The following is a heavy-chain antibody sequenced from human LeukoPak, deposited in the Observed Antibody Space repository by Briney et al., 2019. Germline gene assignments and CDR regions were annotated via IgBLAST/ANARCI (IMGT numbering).Heavy chain of an antibody. CDR2: INSDASTT. J-gene: IGHJ4*02. D-gene: IGHD1-26*01. CDR3: TRVAGSGSVD. Sequence: GGSLRLSCAASGFTFSSYWMHWVRQAPGKGLVWVSRINSDASTTSYADSVKGRFTISRDNAKNTLHLQMNSLRAEDTAVYYCTRVAGSGSVDWGQGTLVIVSS. CDR1: GFTFSSYW. V-gene: IGHV3-74*01.